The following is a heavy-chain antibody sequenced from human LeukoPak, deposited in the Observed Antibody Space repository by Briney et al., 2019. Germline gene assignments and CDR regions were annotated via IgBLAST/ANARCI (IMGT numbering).Heavy chain of an antibody. CDR3: ASHYHYDFWSGYYRDY. CDR1: GFTFSSYA. Sequence: GGSLRLSCAASGFTFSSYAMHWVRQAPGKGLEWVAVISYDGSNKYYADSVKGRFTISRDNSKNTLYLQMNSLRAEDTAVYYCASHYHYDFWSGYYRDYWGQGTLVTVSS. D-gene: IGHD3-3*01. CDR2: ISYDGSNK. V-gene: IGHV3-30-3*01. J-gene: IGHJ4*02.